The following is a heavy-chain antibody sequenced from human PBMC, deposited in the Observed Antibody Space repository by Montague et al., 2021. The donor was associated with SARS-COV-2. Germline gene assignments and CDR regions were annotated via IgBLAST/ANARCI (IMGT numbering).Heavy chain of an antibody. CDR3: AHRRSIVGGPYFDY. J-gene: IGHJ4*02. D-gene: IGHD1-26*01. CDR1: GFSLSTSGMC. CDR2: IDWDDDK. V-gene: IGHV2-70*12. Sequence: PALVKPTQTLTLTCTFSGFSLSTSGMCVSWIRQPPGKALEWLALIDWDDDKYYSTSLKTRLTISKDTSKNQVVLTMTNMDPVDTATYYCAHRRSIVGGPYFDYWGQGTLVTVSS.